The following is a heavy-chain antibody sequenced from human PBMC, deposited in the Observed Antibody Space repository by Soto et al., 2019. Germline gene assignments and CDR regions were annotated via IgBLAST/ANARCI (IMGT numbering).Heavy chain of an antibody. V-gene: IGHV1-18*01. J-gene: IGHJ4*02. CDR1: GYTFTSYG. Sequence: QVQLVQSGAEVKKPGASVKVSCKASGYTFTSYGISWVRQDPGQGLEWMGWISAYNGNTNYAQKLQGRVTMTTDTSTSRAYMELRSLRSDDTAVYYCARECSGGSCYNRFDYWGQGTLVTVSS. CDR3: ARECSGGSCYNRFDY. CDR2: ISAYNGNT. D-gene: IGHD2-15*01.